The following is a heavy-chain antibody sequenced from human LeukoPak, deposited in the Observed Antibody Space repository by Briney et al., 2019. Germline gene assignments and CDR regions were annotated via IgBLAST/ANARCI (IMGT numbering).Heavy chain of an antibody. V-gene: IGHV3-30-3*01. CDR3: ARDSVPAAMGYFDY. J-gene: IGHJ4*02. CDR1: GFTFSSYA. CDR2: ISYDGSNK. D-gene: IGHD2-2*01. Sequence: GGSLRLSCAASGFTFSSYAMHWVRQAPGKGLEWVAVISYDGSNKYYADSVKGRFTISRDNSKNTLYLQMNSLRAEDTAVYYCARDSVPAAMGYFDYWGQGTLVIVSS.